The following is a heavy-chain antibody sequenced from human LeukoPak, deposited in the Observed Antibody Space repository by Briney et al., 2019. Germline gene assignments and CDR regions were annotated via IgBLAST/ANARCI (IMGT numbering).Heavy chain of an antibody. CDR3: ARVASLHGGADY. CDR2: INHSGST. J-gene: IGHJ4*02. Sequence: GSLRLSCAASGFTFSSYAMSWVRQPPGKGLEWIGEINHSGSTNYNPSLKSRVTISVDTSKNQFSLKLSSVTAADTAVYYCARVASLHGGADYWGQGTLVTVSS. V-gene: IGHV4-34*01. CDR1: GFTFSSYA.